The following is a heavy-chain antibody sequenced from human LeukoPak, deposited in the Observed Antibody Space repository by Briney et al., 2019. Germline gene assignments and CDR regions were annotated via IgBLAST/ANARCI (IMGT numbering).Heavy chain of an antibody. J-gene: IGHJ4*02. CDR1: GGSISSGGYY. Sequence: SETLSLTCTVSGGSISSGGYYWSWIRQPPGKGLEWIGYIYHSGSTYYNPSLKSRVTISVDRSKNQFSLKLSSVTAADTAVYYCASAAIAAAGRVDYWGQGTLVTVSS. V-gene: IGHV4-30-2*01. CDR3: ASAAIAAAGRVDY. CDR2: IYHSGST. D-gene: IGHD6-13*01.